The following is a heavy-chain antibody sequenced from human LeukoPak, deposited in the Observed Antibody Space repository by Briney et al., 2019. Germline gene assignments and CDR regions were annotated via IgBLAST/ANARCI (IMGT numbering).Heavy chain of an antibody. V-gene: IGHV1-69*05. D-gene: IGHD3-22*01. CDR2: IIPIFGTA. CDR1: GYTFTTYG. J-gene: IGHJ4*02. CDR3: AREGGGNYYDSSGYYYVPLAFDY. Sequence: WASVKVSCKASGYTFTTYGISWVRQAPGQGLEWMGGIIPIFGTANYAQKFQGRVTITTDESTSTAYMELSSLRSEDTAVYYCAREGGGNYYDSSGYYYVPLAFDYWGQGTLVTVSS.